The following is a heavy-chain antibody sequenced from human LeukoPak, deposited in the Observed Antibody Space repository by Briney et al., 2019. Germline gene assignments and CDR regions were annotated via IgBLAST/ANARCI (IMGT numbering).Heavy chain of an antibody. Sequence: PSETLFLTCSVSGGSVSNSNYYWGWIRQPPGKGLEWIGCIYYSGDTYYNPSLKSRVTISVDTSKNQFSLRLSSVTAADTAVYYCAREGITMVRGVRDAFDIWGQGTMVTVSS. D-gene: IGHD3-10*01. J-gene: IGHJ3*02. CDR3: AREGITMVRGVRDAFDI. CDR1: GGSVSNSNYY. CDR2: IYYSGDT. V-gene: IGHV4-39*07.